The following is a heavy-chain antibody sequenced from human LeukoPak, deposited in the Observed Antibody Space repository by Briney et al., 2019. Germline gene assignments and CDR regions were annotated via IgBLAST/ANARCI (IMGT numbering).Heavy chain of an antibody. V-gene: IGHV1-2*02. CDR3: AREGAIDSGSYYAFDI. J-gene: IGHJ3*02. D-gene: IGHD1-26*01. Sequence: GASVKVSCKASGYTFTGYYMHWVRQAPGQGLEWMGWINPNSGGTNYAQKFQGRVTMTRDTSTSTVYMELSSLRSDDTAVYYCAREGAIDSGSYYAFDIWGQGTMVTVSS. CDR1: GYTFTGYY. CDR2: INPNSGGT.